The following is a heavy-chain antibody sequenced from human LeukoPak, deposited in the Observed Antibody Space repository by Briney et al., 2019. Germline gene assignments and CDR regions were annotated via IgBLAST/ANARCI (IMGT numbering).Heavy chain of an antibody. V-gene: IGHV4-30-2*01. D-gene: IGHD3-10*01. CDR1: GGSISSGGYS. CDR3: ARAEVGGDLDP. CDR2: IYHSGST. J-gene: IGHJ5*02. Sequence: SQTLSLTCAVSGGSISSGGYSWSWIRQPPGKGLEWIGYIYHSGSTYYNPSLKSRVTISVDRSKSQFSLKLSSVTAADTAVYYCARAEVGGDLDPWGQGTLVTVSS.